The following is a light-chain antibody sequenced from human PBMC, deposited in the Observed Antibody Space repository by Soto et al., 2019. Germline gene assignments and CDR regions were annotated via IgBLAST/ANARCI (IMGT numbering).Light chain of an antibody. CDR1: QSISTW. CDR2: AGS. V-gene: IGKV1-5*01. J-gene: IGKJ5*01. CDR3: QQRSSWIT. Sequence: DIQMTQSPSTLSASVGDRVTITCRPGQSISTWLAWYQQKPGQAPTLLISAGSNLESGAPSRFSGSGSGTDFTLTISSLEPEDFAVYYCQQRSSWITFGQGTRLEIK.